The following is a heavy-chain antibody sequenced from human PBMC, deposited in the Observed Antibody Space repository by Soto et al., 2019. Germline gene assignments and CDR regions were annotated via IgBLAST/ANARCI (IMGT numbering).Heavy chain of an antibody. Sequence: QVQLQESGPGLVKPSGTLSLNCALSGGSINTDNWWTWVRQPPGKGLEWIGEIHHSRGTNYNSSLKGRVTISLDKSSNQCSLRLNYLTAADTAVSYCASRVGDRPFWCQGTVVTVS. CDR2: IHHSRGT. V-gene: IGHV4-4*02. J-gene: IGHJ4*02. CDR1: GGSINTDNW. CDR3: ASRVGDRPF. D-gene: IGHD6-6*01.